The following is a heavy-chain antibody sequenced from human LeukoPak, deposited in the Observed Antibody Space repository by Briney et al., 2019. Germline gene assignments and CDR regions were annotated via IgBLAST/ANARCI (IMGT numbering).Heavy chain of an antibody. J-gene: IGHJ4*02. CDR1: GGSISSYY. CDR3: ASYQQLGDY. CDR2: IYDSGST. V-gene: IGHV4-59*12. Sequence: RTSETLSLTCTVSGGSISSYYWSWIRQPPGKGLEWIGYIYDSGSTNYNPSLKSRVTISVDKSKNQFSLKLSSVAAADTAVYYCASYQQLGDYWGQGTLVTVSS. D-gene: IGHD6-13*01.